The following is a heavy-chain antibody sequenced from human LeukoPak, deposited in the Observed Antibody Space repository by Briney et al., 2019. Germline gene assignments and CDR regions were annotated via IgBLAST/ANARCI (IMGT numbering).Heavy chain of an antibody. CDR2: IYSGGST. J-gene: IGHJ4*02. D-gene: IGHD3-16*01. CDR3: AKDGKGVMLHDY. CDR1: GFTVSSNY. V-gene: IGHV3-66*01. Sequence: GGSLRLSCAASGFTVSSNYISWVRQAPGKGLEWVSVIYSGGSTYYADSVKGRFTISRDNSKNTLYLQMNSLRAEDTAVYYCAKDGKGVMLHDYWGQGTLVTVSS.